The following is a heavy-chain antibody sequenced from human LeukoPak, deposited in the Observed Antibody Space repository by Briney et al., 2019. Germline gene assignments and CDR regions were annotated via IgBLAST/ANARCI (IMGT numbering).Heavy chain of an antibody. V-gene: IGHV4-34*01. Sequence: SETLSLTCAVYGGSFSGYYWSWIRQPPGKGLEWIGEINHSGSTNYNPSPKSRVTISVDTSKNQFSLKLSSVTAADTAVYYCARGRITMIVVVTYFDYWGQGTLVTVSS. D-gene: IGHD3-22*01. CDR2: INHSGST. CDR3: ARGRITMIVVVTYFDY. CDR1: GGSFSGYY. J-gene: IGHJ4*02.